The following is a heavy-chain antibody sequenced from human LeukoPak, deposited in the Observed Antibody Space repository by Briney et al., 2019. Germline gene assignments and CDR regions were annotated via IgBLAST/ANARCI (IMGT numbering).Heavy chain of an antibody. Sequence: ASVKVSCKASGGTFSSYAISWVRQAPGQRLEWMGWINAGNGNTKYSQKFQGRVTITRGTSATTAYMELSSLRSEDTAVYYCSRLAPGTVTTDYWGQGTLVTVSS. CDR2: INAGNGNT. D-gene: IGHD4-17*01. CDR3: SRLAPGTVTTDY. V-gene: IGHV1-3*01. CDR1: GGTFSSYA. J-gene: IGHJ4*02.